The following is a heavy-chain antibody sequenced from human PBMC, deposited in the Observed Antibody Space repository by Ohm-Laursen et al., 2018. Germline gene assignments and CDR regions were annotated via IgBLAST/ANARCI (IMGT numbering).Heavy chain of an antibody. Sequence: SLRLSCAATGFTFRNSWMTWVRQSPGKGLEWVANIKGDGTETYYVDPVKGRFTISRDNAKNSLYLQMNSLGAEDTALYYCAREKEHCGGDCLDYWGLGTLVTVSS. D-gene: IGHD2-21*02. CDR2: IKGDGTET. CDR3: AREKEHCGGDCLDY. J-gene: IGHJ4*02. CDR1: GFTFRNSW. V-gene: IGHV3-7*01.